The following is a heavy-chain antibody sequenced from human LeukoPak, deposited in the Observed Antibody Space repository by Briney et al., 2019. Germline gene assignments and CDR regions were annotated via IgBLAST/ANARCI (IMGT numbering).Heavy chain of an antibody. CDR1: GDSVSSNSVT. Sequence: SQALSLTCAISGDSVSSNSVTWNWIGQSPSRGLEWLGRTYYRSTWYNDYAVSVRGRITVNPDTSKNQFSLHLNSVTPEDTAVYYCARRLTQYDCFDPWGQGILVTVSS. V-gene: IGHV6-1*01. CDR3: ARRLTQYDCFDP. D-gene: IGHD2-2*01. CDR2: TYYRSTWYN. J-gene: IGHJ5*02.